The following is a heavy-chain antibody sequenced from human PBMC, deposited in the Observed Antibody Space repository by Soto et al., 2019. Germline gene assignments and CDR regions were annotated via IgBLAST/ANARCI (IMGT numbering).Heavy chain of an antibody. CDR1: GYSFTTYG. CDR3: AREGPAPYYYYGMDV. CDR2: ISAYNGNT. J-gene: IGHJ6*02. V-gene: IGHV1-18*01. Sequence: QVQLVQSGGGVKKPGASVKVSCKTSGYSFTTYGISWVRQAPGQGLEWMGWISAYNGNTNYAQKLQGRVTMATDTSTSTAYMEMRSLRSDDTAVYYLAREGPAPYYYYGMDVWGQGSTVTVSS.